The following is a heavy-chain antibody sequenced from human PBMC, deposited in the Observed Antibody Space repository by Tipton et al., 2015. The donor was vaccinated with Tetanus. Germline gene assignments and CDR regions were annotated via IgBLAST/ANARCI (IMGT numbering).Heavy chain of an antibody. CDR1: GGSISGSSYY. J-gene: IGHJ6*02. CDR2: IYYSGSS. CDR3: ARDHGITWGGMGYYYGMDV. V-gene: IGHV4-39*02. Sequence: LRLSCTVSGGSISGSSYYWGWIRQPPGKGLEWIGSIYYSGSSYYNPTLKSRVTISVDTSKNQFSLRLSSVTAADTAVYYCARDHGITWGGMGYYYGMDVWGQGTTVTVSS. D-gene: IGHD3-16*01.